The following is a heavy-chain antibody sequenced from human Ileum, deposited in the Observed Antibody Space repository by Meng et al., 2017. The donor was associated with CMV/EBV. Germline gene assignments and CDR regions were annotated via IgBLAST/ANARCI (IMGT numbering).Heavy chain of an antibody. CDR2: LSPGGGAT. V-gene: IGHV3-23*01. Sequence: GGSLRLSCAASGFVFSTSAMSWVRQAPGKGLEWVAGLSPGGGATYSAQSVRGRFTVSRDNSKNMVFLQLNSLNAEDTAVYYGAKGHNTAGFHPSYYGLDVWGQGTTVTVSS. CDR3: AKGHNTAGFHPSYYGLDV. CDR1: GFVFSTSA. D-gene: IGHD2-8*02. J-gene: IGHJ6*02.